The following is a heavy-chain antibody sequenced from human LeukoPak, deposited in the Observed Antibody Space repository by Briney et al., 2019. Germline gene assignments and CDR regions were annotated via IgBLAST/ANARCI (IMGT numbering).Heavy chain of an antibody. V-gene: IGHV4-39*07. CDR1: GGSISSSSYY. Sequence: SETLSLTCTVSGGSISSSSYYWVWIRQPPGKGLEWIGTIYYSGSTYYNPSLKSRVSISVDTSKNQFSLKLSSVTAADTAVYYCARDAYYYDSSGSRFFDYWGQGTLVTVSS. D-gene: IGHD3-22*01. CDR3: ARDAYYYDSSGSRFFDY. J-gene: IGHJ4*02. CDR2: IYYSGST.